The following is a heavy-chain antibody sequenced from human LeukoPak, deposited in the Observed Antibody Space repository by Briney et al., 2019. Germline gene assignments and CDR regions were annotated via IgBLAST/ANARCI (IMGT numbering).Heavy chain of an antibody. CDR2: INHSGST. CDR1: GVSFSGYY. J-gene: IGHJ6*04. Sequence: SETLSLTCAVYGVSFSGYYWSWIRQPPGKGLEWIGEINHSGSTNYNPSLKSRVTISVDTSKNQFSLKLSSVTAADTAVYYCARGKVVPAAIMNYYYGMDVWGKGTTVTVSS. D-gene: IGHD2-2*02. CDR3: ARGKVVPAAIMNYYYGMDV. V-gene: IGHV4-34*01.